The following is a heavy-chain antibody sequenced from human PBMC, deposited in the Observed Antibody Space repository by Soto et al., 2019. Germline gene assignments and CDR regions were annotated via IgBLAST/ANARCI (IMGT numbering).Heavy chain of an antibody. Sequence: QVTLKESGPVLVKPTETLTLTCTVSGFSLSNARMGVSWIRQPPGKPLEWLAHIFSNDEKSYSTSLKSRLTISKDTSKSQVVLTMTNMDPVDTATYYCARITHYYDSSGYSEYYFDYWGQGTLVTVSS. CDR2: IFSNDEK. V-gene: IGHV2-26*01. J-gene: IGHJ4*02. D-gene: IGHD3-22*01. CDR3: ARITHYYDSSGYSEYYFDY. CDR1: GFSLSNARMG.